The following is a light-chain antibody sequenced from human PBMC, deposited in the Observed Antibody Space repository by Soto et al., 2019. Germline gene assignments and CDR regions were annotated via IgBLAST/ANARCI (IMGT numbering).Light chain of an antibody. CDR2: GAS. Sequence: EIVMTQSPATLSVSPGERVTLSCRASQSVSSDLAWYQQEPGQAPRLLIYGASTRATGIPARFSGSGSGTEFRLTISSLQSEDFALYYCQQYASWPLTFGLGTKLGIK. V-gene: IGKV3-15*01. J-gene: IGKJ2*01. CDR3: QQYASWPLT. CDR1: QSVSSD.